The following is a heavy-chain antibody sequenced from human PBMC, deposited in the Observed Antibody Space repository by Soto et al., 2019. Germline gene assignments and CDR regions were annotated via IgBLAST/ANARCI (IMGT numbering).Heavy chain of an antibody. CDR3: ARDPQDSSSWYLNWFDP. J-gene: IGHJ5*02. V-gene: IGHV1-18*01. D-gene: IGHD6-13*01. CDR1: GYTFTSYG. Sequence: QVQLVQSGAEVKKPGASVKVSCKASGYTFTSYGISWVRQAPGQGLEWMGWISAYNGNTNYAQKLQGRVTMTTDTSTSTAYMELRSLRCDDTAVYYCARDPQDSSSWYLNWFDPWGQGTLVTVSS. CDR2: ISAYNGNT.